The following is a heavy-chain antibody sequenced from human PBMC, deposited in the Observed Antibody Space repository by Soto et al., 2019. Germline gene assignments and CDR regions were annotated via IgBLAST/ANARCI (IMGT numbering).Heavy chain of an antibody. Sequence: QPGGPLRLSCAASGFTFSSYAMHWVRQAPGKGLEWVAVISYDGSNKYYADSVKGRFTISRDNSKNTLYVQMNSLRAEDTAVYYCARESEQWLNNRAEYFQHWGQGTLVTVSS. J-gene: IGHJ1*01. D-gene: IGHD6-19*01. CDR3: ARESEQWLNNRAEYFQH. CDR2: ISYDGSNK. CDR1: GFTFSSYA. V-gene: IGHV3-30-3*01.